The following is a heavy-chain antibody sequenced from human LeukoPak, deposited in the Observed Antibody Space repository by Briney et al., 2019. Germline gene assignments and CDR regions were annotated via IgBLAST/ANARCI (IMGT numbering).Heavy chain of an antibody. CDR2: INASNGNT. J-gene: IGHJ4*02. Sequence: GASVKVSCKASGYTFTNYAMHWVRQAPGQRPEWMGWINASNGNTEYSQKFQDRVTITRDISANTAYMELSSLTSEDTAVYYCARGSYYYGSGSFMGSDYWGQGTLVTVSS. V-gene: IGHV1-3*01. CDR3: ARGSYYYGSGSFMGSDY. D-gene: IGHD3-10*01. CDR1: GYTFTNYA.